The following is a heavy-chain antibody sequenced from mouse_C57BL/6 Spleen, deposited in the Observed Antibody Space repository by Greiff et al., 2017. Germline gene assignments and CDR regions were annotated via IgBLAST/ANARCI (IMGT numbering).Heavy chain of an antibody. CDR2: IRSKSNNYAT. V-gene: IGHV10-1*01. D-gene: IGHD1-1*01. CDR3: VSSYYFGSSYRDAMDY. Sequence: EVQVVESGGGLVQPKGSLKLSCAASGFSFNTYAMNWVRQAPGKGLEWVARIRSKSNNYATYYADSVKDRFTISRDDSESMLYLQMNNLKTEDTAMYYCVSSYYFGSSYRDAMDYWGQGTSVTVSS. J-gene: IGHJ4*01. CDR1: GFSFNTYA.